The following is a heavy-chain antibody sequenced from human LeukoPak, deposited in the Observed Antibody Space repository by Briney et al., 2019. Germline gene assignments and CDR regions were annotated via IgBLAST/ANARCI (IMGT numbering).Heavy chain of an antibody. CDR1: GYTFTGYY. CDR3: ATVDYDSKWYYFDY. J-gene: IGHJ4*02. Sequence: ASVKVSCKASGYTFTGYYMHWVRQAPGQGLEWMGWINPNSGGTNYAQKFQGRVTMTRDTSISTAYMELSSLRSEDTAVYYCATVDYDSKWYYFDYWGQGTLVTVSS. CDR2: INPNSGGT. V-gene: IGHV1-2*02. D-gene: IGHD3-22*01.